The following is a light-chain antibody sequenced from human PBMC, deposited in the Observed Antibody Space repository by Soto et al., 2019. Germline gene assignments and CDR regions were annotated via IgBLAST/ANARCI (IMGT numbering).Light chain of an antibody. Sequence: DIQMTQSPSTLSGAVGSRVTITCRAHQTISCSLAWYQQKPGKAPKLLIYKASTLRSGGPSRFSGSGSGTEFTLTISSLQPDDCATYYCQHYNSYSEAFGQGTKVDIK. CDR1: QTISCS. CDR3: QHYNSYSEA. V-gene: IGKV1-5*03. J-gene: IGKJ1*01. CDR2: KAS.